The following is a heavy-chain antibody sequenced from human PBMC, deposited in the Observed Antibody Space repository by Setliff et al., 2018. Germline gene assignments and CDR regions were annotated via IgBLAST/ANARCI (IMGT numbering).Heavy chain of an antibody. Sequence: KPSETLSLTCTVSGGSISSGDYYWSWIRQPPGKGLEWIGYIYYSGSTYYNPSLKSRVTISVDTSKNQFSLKLSSVTAADTAVYYCARVMGGSYGFSWFDPWGQGTLGTVSS. CDR3: ARVMGGSYGFSWFDP. CDR1: GGSISSGDYY. CDR2: IYYSGST. D-gene: IGHD1-26*01. J-gene: IGHJ5*02. V-gene: IGHV4-30-4*08.